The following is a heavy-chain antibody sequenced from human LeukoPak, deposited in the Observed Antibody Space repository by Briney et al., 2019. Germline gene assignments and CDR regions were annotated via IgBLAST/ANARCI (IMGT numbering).Heavy chain of an antibody. J-gene: IGHJ6*04. D-gene: IGHD3-9*01. Sequence: PGGSLRLSRAASGFTFSSYEMNWVRQAPGKGLEWVSYISSSGSTIYYADSVKGRFTISRDNAKNSLYLQMNSLRAEDTAVYYCARAPVLRYFDWFPEDYYYGMDVWGKGTTVTVS. CDR2: ISSSGSTI. V-gene: IGHV3-48*03. CDR3: ARAPVLRYFDWFPEDYYYGMDV. CDR1: GFTFSSYE.